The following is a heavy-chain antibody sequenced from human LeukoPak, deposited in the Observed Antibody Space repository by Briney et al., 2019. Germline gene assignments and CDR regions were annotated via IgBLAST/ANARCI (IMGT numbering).Heavy chain of an antibody. J-gene: IGHJ4*02. CDR2: IKKDGSEK. D-gene: IGHD4-23*01. CDR1: GFTLSSYW. Sequence: PGGSLRLSCEASGFTLSSYWMSWVRQAPGKGLECVARIKKDGSEKHYVDSVKGRFTISRDNAKNSVYLQMSALRAEDTAVYYCARYIETPRRDLDYWGQGTLVTVSS. V-gene: IGHV3-7*01. CDR3: ARYIETPRRDLDY.